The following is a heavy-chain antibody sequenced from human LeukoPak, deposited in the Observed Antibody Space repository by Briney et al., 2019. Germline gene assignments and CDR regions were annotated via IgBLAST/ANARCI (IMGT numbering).Heavy chain of an antibody. CDR2: IYYSGST. V-gene: IGHV4-59*12. D-gene: IGHD2-21*01. CDR1: GGSISSYY. J-gene: IGHJ6*03. Sequence: SETLSLTCTVSGGSISSYYWSWIRQPPGKGLEWIGYIYYSGSTNYNPSLKSRVTISVDTSKNQFSLQLNSVTPEDTAVYYCARGVDSGTYYYFYMDVWGKGTTVTVSS. CDR3: ARGVDSGTYYYFYMDV.